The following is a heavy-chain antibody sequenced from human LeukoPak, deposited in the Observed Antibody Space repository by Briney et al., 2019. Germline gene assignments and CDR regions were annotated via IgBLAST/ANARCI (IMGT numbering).Heavy chain of an antibody. CDR3: AREMGYVWGSYRYFDY. Sequence: PGGSLRLSCAASGFTFSDYYMSWVRQAPGKGLEWVSYISSSGSTIYYADSVKGRFTISRDNAKNSLYLQMNSLRAEDTAVYYCAREMGYVWGSYRYFDYWGQGTLVTVSS. V-gene: IGHV3-11*01. D-gene: IGHD3-16*02. CDR1: GFTFSDYY. CDR2: ISSSGSTI. J-gene: IGHJ4*02.